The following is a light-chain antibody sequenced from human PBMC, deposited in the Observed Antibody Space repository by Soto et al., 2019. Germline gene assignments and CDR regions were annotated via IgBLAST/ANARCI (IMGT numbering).Light chain of an antibody. CDR2: GAS. CDR1: QSVSSSY. V-gene: IGKV3-20*01. CDR3: QQYGSS. Sequence: EIVLTQSPGTLSLSPGEIATLSCRASQSVSSSYLAWYQQKPGQAPRLLIYGASGRATGIPDRFSGSGSGTDFTLTISRLEPEDFAVYYCQQYGSSFGQGTKVKIK. J-gene: IGKJ1*01.